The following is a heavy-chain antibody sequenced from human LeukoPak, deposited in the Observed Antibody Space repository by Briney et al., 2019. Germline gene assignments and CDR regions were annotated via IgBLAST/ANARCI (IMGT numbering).Heavy chain of an antibody. J-gene: IGHJ4*02. CDR2: ISSDGTYT. V-gene: IGHV3-74*01. Sequence: GGSLRLSCAASGFTFSSHLMHWVRQAPGKGLVWVSRISSDGTYTNYADSVRGRFTISRDNAKNTLYLQMNSLRAEDTAVYYCAKDGDGDYDYWGQGTLVTVSS. D-gene: IGHD4-17*01. CDR3: AKDGDGDYDY. CDR1: GFTFSSHL.